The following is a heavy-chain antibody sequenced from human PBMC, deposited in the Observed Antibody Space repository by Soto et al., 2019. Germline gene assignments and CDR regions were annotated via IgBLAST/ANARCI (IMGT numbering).Heavy chain of an antibody. J-gene: IGHJ5*02. V-gene: IGHV1-69*13. CDR2: IIPIFGTA. CDR1: GGTFSSYA. CDR3: ARAEVTMVRGVPGSFDP. D-gene: IGHD3-10*01. Sequence: SSVKVSCKASGGTFSSYAISWVRQAPGQGLEWMGGIIPIFGTANYAQKFQGRVTITADESTSTAYMELGSLRSEDTAVYYCARAEVTMVRGVPGSFDPWGQGTLVTVSS.